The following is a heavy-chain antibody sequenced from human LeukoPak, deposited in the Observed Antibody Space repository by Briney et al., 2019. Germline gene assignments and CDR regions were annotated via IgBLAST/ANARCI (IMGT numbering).Heavy chain of an antibody. CDR1: GYTFTGYY. Sequence: ASVKVSCKASGYTFTGYYMHWVRQAPGQGLEWMGRINLNSGGTNYAQKFQGRVTMTRDTSISTAYMELSRLRSDDTAVYYCARGGTSAKRYYDILTGYQNWFDPWGQGTLVTVSS. D-gene: IGHD3-9*01. V-gene: IGHV1-2*06. J-gene: IGHJ5*02. CDR2: INLNSGGT. CDR3: ARGGTSAKRYYDILTGYQNWFDP.